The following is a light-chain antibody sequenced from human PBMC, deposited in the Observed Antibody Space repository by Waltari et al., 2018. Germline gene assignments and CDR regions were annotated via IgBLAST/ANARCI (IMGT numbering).Light chain of an antibody. V-gene: IGLV2-23*03. CDR3: CSHAGSSVFV. CDR1: TTNIGTYNL. J-gene: IGLJ2*01. CDR2: EGT. Sequence: QSALTQPASVSGSLGQSITISCTRSTTNIGTYNLVSWYQHHPGKAPRLVISEGTKRSSGISDRFSGSYSGKTASLTISGLQAEDEAEYYCCSHAGSSVFVFGGGTKLTVL.